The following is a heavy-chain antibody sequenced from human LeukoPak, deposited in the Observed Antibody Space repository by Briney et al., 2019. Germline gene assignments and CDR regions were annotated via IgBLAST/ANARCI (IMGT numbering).Heavy chain of an antibody. J-gene: IGHJ3*02. V-gene: IGHV4-59*01. Sequence: SETLSLTCTVSGGSISSYYWSWIRQPPGKGLEWIGYIYCSGSTNYNPSLKSRVTISVDTSKNQFSLKLSSVTAADTAVYYCARVVVEMATIDIWGQGTMVTVSS. CDR3: ARVVVEMATIDI. CDR2: IYCSGST. D-gene: IGHD5-24*01. CDR1: GGSISSYY.